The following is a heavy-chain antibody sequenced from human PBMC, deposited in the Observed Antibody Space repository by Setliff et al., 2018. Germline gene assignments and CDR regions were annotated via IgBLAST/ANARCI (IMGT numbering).Heavy chain of an antibody. J-gene: IGHJ6*03. V-gene: IGHV4-38-2*01. D-gene: IGHD3-22*01. CDR2: IHHSGKA. CDR1: GFSISSGYY. CDR3: ARGITSGGYWGQRFLYLDV. Sequence: SETLSLTCAVSGFSISSGYYWGWIRQPPGKGLEWIVNIHHSGKAYYNPSLKSRVTMSVDTSKNHVSLKLSSVTAADTAVYYCARGITSGGYWGQRFLYLDVWGRGTTVTVSS.